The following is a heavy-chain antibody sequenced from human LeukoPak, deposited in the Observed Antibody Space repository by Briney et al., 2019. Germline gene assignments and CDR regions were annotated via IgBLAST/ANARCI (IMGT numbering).Heavy chain of an antibody. D-gene: IGHD5-24*01. CDR1: GFTFRNYW. Sequence: GGSLRLSCAASGFTFRNYWMNWVRQAPGKGLECLANIKEDGSETYYADSVVGRFTISRDNAKNSLYLQMNSLRAEDTAVYYCARETPRRGETRDGYRWGQGTLVTVSS. CDR2: IKEDGSET. J-gene: IGHJ4*02. CDR3: ARETPRRGETRDGYR. V-gene: IGHV3-7*01.